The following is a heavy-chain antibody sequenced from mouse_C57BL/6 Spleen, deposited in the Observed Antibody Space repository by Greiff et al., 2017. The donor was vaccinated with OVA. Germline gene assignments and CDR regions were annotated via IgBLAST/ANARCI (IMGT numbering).Heavy chain of an antibody. Sequence: VQLQQPGAELVKPGASVKMSCKASGYTFTSYWITWVKQRPGQGLEWIGDIYPGSGSTNYNEKFKSKATLTVDTSSSTAYMQLSSLTSEDSAVYYCARCDYSYYYARDYWGQGTSVTVSS. CDR3: ARCDYSYYYARDY. CDR2: IYPGSGST. V-gene: IGHV1-55*01. D-gene: IGHD2-12*01. CDR1: GYTFTSYW. J-gene: IGHJ4*01.